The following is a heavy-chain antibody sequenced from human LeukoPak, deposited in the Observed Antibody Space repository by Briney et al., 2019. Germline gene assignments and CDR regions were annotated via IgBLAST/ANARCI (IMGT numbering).Heavy chain of an antibody. V-gene: IGHV4-30-4*01. D-gene: IGHD3-3*01. CDR3: AREHHSRTYYDFWSGYTGGWYFDY. Sequence: WVRQAPGKGLEWIGYIYYSGSTYYNPSLKSRVTISVDTSKNQFSLKLSSVTAADTAVYYCAREHHSRTYYDFWSGYTGGWYFDYWGQGTLVTVSS. J-gene: IGHJ4*02. CDR2: IYYSGST.